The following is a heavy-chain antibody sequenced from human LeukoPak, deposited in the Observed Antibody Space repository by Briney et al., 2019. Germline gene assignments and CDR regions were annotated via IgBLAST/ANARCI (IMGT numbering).Heavy chain of an antibody. Sequence: SETLSLTCAVYGGSFSGYYWSWIRQPPGKGLEWIGEINHSGSTNYNPSLKSRVTISVDTSKNQFSLKLSSVTAADTAVYYCARGIWSFEDWGQGTLVTVSS. V-gene: IGHV4-34*01. CDR2: INHSGST. D-gene: IGHD3-16*01. CDR3: ARGIWSFED. J-gene: IGHJ4*02. CDR1: GGSFSGYY.